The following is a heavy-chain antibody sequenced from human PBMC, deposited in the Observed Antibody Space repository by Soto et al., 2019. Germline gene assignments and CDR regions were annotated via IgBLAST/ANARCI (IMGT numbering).Heavy chain of an antibody. Sequence: ASVKVSCKASGYTFTGYYMHWVRQAPGQGLEWMGWINPNSGGTNYAQKFQGWVTMTRDTSISTAYMELSRLRSDDTAVYYCARGGDDGSGSYYNPPLHTGRHVRGFDPWGQGTLVTVSS. CDR2: INPNSGGT. V-gene: IGHV1-2*04. J-gene: IGHJ5*02. CDR1: GYTFTGYY. CDR3: ARGGDDGSGSYYNPPLHTGRHVRGFDP. D-gene: IGHD3-10*01.